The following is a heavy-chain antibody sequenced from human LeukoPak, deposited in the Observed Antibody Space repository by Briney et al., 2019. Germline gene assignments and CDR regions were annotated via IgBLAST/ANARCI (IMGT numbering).Heavy chain of an antibody. J-gene: IGHJ2*01. Sequence: SETLSLTCTVSGVSISSGDYDWGWIRQPPGKGLEWIVYIYHSGTTFYNPSLKSRVTISVDTSKNQFSLKLNSVTAADTAVYYCARVGSKFPYWYFDLWGRGTLVTVFS. D-gene: IGHD6-25*01. CDR1: GVSISSGDYD. V-gene: IGHV4-30-4*01. CDR2: IYHSGTT. CDR3: ARVGSKFPYWYFDL.